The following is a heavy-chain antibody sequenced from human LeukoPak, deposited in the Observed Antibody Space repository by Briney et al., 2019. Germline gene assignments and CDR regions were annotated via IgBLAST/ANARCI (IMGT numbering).Heavy chain of an antibody. CDR2: IYYSGST. D-gene: IGHD5-24*01. CDR3: ARESLTWLQSRTSWFDP. V-gene: IGHV4-39*07. CDR1: GGSISSSSYY. J-gene: IGHJ5*02. Sequence: SETLSLTCTVSGGSISSSSYYWGWIRQPPGKGLEWIVSIYYSGSTYYNPSLKSRVTISVDTSKNQFSLKLSSVTAADTAVYYCARESLTWLQSRTSWFDPWGQGTLVTVSS.